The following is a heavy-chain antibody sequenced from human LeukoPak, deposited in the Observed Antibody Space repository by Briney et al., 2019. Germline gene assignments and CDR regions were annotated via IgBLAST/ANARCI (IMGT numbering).Heavy chain of an antibody. V-gene: IGHV1-2*06. CDR2: INPNSGGT. J-gene: IGHJ6*03. D-gene: IGHD7-27*01. Sequence: ASVKVSCKASGYTFTRYYMHWVRQAPGQGLEWMGRINPNSGGTNYAQKFQGRVTMTRDTSISTAYMELSRLRSDDTAVYYCASPSNWGPAYYYYYYMDVWGKGTTVTVSS. CDR1: GYTFTRYY. CDR3: ASPSNWGPAYYYYYYMDV.